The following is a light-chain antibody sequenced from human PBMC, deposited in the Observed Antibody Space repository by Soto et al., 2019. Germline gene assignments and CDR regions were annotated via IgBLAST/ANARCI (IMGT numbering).Light chain of an antibody. CDR1: QSVRNN. J-gene: IGKJ1*01. CDR3: HQYDNWWT. V-gene: IGKV3-15*01. Sequence: ELVMTQSPDTLSVSPGERATLLCRASQSVRNNLAWYLQKPGQAPRLLIYGVSTRATGVPARFSGSGSGTDFTLTISSLQPEDFAVYYCHQYDNWWTFGQGTKVDIK. CDR2: GVS.